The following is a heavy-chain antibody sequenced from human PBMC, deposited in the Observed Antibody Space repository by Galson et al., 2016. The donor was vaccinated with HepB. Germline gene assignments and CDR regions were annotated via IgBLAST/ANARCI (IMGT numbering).Heavy chain of an antibody. V-gene: IGHV3-74*01. Sequence: SLRLSCAASGFTFSTHWMHWVRQAPGKGLVWVSRISNDGRSTHYADSVEGRFTVSRDNAKNTLYLQMSSLRAEDTAIYFCARATNTGSRFEYWGQGALVTVSS. CDR3: ARATNTGSRFEY. CDR2: ISNDGRST. D-gene: IGHD1-26*01. CDR1: GFTFSTHW. J-gene: IGHJ4*02.